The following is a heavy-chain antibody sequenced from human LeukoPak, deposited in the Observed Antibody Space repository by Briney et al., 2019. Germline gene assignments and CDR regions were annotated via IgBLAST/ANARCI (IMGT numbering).Heavy chain of an antibody. J-gene: IGHJ4*02. CDR1: GVSISSSNSY. Sequence: SETLSHTCTVSGVSISSSNSYWGWIRQPPGKGLEWIGSIYYTGNTYYNASLKSRVTISIDTSKNQISLRLASVTATDTAMYYCARQTGSGLFTLPGGQGTLVTVSS. CDR3: ARQTGSGLFTLP. CDR2: IYYTGNT. V-gene: IGHV4-39*01. D-gene: IGHD3/OR15-3a*01.